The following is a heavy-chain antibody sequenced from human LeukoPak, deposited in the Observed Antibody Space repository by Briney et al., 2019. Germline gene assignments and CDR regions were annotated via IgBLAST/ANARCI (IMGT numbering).Heavy chain of an antibody. Sequence: PSETLSLTCAVYGGSFSGYYWSWIRQPPGKGLDWIGEINHSGSTNYNPSLKSRVTISVDTSKNQFSLKLSSVTAADTAVYYCARGRRYYDSSGYWYWGQGTLVTVSS. CDR2: INHSGST. CDR3: ARGRRYYDSSGYWY. D-gene: IGHD3-22*01. CDR1: GGSFSGYY. V-gene: IGHV4-34*01. J-gene: IGHJ4*02.